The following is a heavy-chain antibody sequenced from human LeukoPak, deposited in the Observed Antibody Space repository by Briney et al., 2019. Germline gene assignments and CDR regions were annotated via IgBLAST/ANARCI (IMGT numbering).Heavy chain of an antibody. J-gene: IGHJ4*02. CDR2: MYHTGST. Sequence: SETLSLTCTVSGGSISSYYWNWIRQPPGKGLEWIGYMYHTGSTNYKSSLKSRVTISVDTSKNQLSLKLKSVTAADTAVYYCAREGGGAARSLDYWGQGILVTVSP. CDR1: GGSISSYY. CDR3: AREGGGAARSLDY. D-gene: IGHD6-6*01. V-gene: IGHV4-59*01.